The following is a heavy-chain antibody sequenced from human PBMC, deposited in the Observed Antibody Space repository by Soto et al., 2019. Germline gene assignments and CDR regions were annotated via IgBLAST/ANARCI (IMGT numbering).Heavy chain of an antibody. CDR2: ISAYNGNT. J-gene: IGHJ6*02. CDR1: GYTFTSYG. CDR3: ATDLRNMVVADYYYYYYGLDV. D-gene: IGHD2-15*01. V-gene: IGHV1-18*01. Sequence: ASVKVSCKASGYTFTSYGISWVRQAPGQGLEWMGWISAYNGNTNYAQKLQGRVTMNTDTSTSTAYMELRSLRSDDTAVYYRATDLRNMVVADYYYYYYGLDVWGQGTTVTVSS.